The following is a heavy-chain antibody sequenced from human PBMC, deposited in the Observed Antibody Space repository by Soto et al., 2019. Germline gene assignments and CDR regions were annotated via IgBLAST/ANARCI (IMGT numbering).Heavy chain of an antibody. CDR2: IYYSGST. V-gene: IGHV4-59*08. J-gene: IGHJ5*02. CDR1: GGSIGSYY. Sequence: SVTLPLTCTVSGGSIGSYYWSWIRQPPGKGLEWIGYIYYSGSTNYNPSLKSRVTISVDTSKNQFSLKLSSVTAADTAVYYCARHQWFDPWGQGTLVTVSS. CDR3: ARHQWFDP.